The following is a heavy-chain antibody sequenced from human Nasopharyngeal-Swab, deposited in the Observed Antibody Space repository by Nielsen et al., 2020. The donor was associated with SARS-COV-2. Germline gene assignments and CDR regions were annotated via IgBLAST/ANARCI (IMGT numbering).Heavy chain of an antibody. Sequence: LRLSCTVSGGSISSGSYYWSWIRQPAGKGLEWIGRIYTSGSTNYNPPLKSRVTISVDTSKNQFSLKLSSVTAADTAVYYCARTRMKTYCGGDCYSTDFDLWGRGTLVTVSS. CDR1: GGSISSGSYY. CDR3: ARTRMKTYCGGDCYSTDFDL. J-gene: IGHJ2*01. V-gene: IGHV4-61*02. D-gene: IGHD2-21*01. CDR2: IYTSGST.